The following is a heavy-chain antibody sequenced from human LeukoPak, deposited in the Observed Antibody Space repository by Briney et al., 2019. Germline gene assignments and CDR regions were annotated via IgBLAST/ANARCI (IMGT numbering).Heavy chain of an antibody. V-gene: IGHV3-23*01. CDR1: GFTFSSYA. CDR3: AKDPDIVVVTATGY. D-gene: IGHD2-21*02. Sequence: GGSLRLSCAVSGFTFSSYAMSWVRQAPGKGLEWVSGISTSGDSTYYADSVKGRFTISRDNSKNTLYLQMNSLRAEDTAVYYCAKDPDIVVVTATGYWGQGTLVTVSS. CDR2: ISTSGDST. J-gene: IGHJ4*02.